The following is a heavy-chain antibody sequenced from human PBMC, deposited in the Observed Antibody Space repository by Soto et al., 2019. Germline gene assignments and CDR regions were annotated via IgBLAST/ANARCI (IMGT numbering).Heavy chain of an antibody. J-gene: IGHJ3*02. CDR2: IKQDGSEK. V-gene: IGHV3-7*01. CDR1: GFTFSSYW. CDR3: ARERTYYYESSGNGDTFDI. Sequence: GGSLRLSCAASGFTFSSYWMSWVRQAPGKGLEWVANIKQDGSEKYYVDSVKGRFTISRDNAKNSLYLQMNSLRAEDTAIYYCARERTYYYESSGNGDTFDIWGQGTMVTVSS. D-gene: IGHD3-22*01.